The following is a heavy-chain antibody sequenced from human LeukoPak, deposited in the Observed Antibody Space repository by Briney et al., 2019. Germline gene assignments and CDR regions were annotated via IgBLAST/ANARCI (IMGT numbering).Heavy chain of an antibody. CDR3: ARPYGDYYFDY. Sequence: PGGSLRLSCAASGFTFSSYGMHWVRQAPGKGLEWVAVISYDGNNKYYADSVKGRFTISRDNSKNTVYLQMNSLRAEDSAVYYCARPYGDYYFDYWGQGTLVTVSS. J-gene: IGHJ4*02. CDR1: GFTFSSYG. D-gene: IGHD4-17*01. V-gene: IGHV3-30*03. CDR2: ISYDGNNK.